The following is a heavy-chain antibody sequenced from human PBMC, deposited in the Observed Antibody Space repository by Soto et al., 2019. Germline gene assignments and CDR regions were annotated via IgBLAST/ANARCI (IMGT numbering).Heavy chain of an antibody. D-gene: IGHD2-2*01. CDR1: GGSISSSSYY. CDR2: IYYSGST. J-gene: IGHJ6*02. CDR3: ARLFKRTRVTVPAAMGYYYYGMDV. V-gene: IGHV4-39*01. Sequence: QLQLQESGPGLVKPSETLSLTCTVSGGSISSSSYYWGWIRQPPGKGLEWIGSIYYSGSTYYNPSLKSRVTISVDTSKNQFSLKLSSVTAADTAVYYCARLFKRTRVTVPAAMGYYYYGMDVWGQGTTVTVSS.